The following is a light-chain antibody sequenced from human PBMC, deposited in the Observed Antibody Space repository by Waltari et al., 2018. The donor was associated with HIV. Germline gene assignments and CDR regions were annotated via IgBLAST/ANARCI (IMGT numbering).Light chain of an antibody. CDR1: GSDVWYYNL. V-gene: IGLV2-23*02. Sequence: QSALTQPASVSGSPGQSITISCTGTGSDVWYYNLVSWYQQHPGTAPKLLLYEVTRRPAGVSTRFSGSKYVNTASLTISGLQAEYEAEYYCCSYELASTWVVGGGTRVTVL. CDR2: EVT. CDR3: CSYELASTWV. J-gene: IGLJ3*02.